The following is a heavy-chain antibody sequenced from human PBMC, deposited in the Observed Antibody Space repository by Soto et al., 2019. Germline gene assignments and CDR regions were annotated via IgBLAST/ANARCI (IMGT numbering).Heavy chain of an antibody. J-gene: IGHJ4*02. CDR1: GYTFTSYG. V-gene: IGHV1-18*01. Sequence: QVQLVQSGAEVKKPGASVKVSCKASGYTFTSYGISWVRQAPGQGLEWMGWISAYNGNTNYAQKRQRRVTMTTDTSTSTAYMELRSLRSDDTAVYYCARFLRTGGGYSYGYDDYWGQGTLVTVSS. CDR2: ISAYNGNT. D-gene: IGHD5-18*01. CDR3: ARFLRTGGGYSYGYDDY.